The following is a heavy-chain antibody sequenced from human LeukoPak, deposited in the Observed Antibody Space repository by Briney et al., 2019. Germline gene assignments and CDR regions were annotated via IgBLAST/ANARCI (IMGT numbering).Heavy chain of an antibody. CDR2: ITGSGGST. CDR1: GFTFDNFA. D-gene: IGHD2-2*01. J-gene: IGHJ4*02. Sequence: GGSLRLSCAPSGFTFDNFAMTWVRQAPGKGLEWVSEITGSGGSTYYADSVKGRFTISRDNSKNTLYLQVNSLRAEDTAVYYCAKDSEVVPAAQFDYWGQGTLVTVSS. CDR3: AKDSEVVPAAQFDY. V-gene: IGHV3-23*01.